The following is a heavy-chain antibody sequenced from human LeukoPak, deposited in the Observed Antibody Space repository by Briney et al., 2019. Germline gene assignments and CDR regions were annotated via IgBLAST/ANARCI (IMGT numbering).Heavy chain of an antibody. CDR2: MNPNNANT. V-gene: IGHV1-8*03. CDR1: GYTFTSYD. Sequence: ASVKVSCKASGYTFTSYDINWVRQATGQGLEWMGWMNPNNANTGYAQKFQGRVTITRNTSISTTYMELSSLRFEDTAVYYCARGRERGSSSSFTDYWGQGTLVIVSS. CDR3: ARGRERGSSSSFTDY. J-gene: IGHJ4*02. D-gene: IGHD6-6*01.